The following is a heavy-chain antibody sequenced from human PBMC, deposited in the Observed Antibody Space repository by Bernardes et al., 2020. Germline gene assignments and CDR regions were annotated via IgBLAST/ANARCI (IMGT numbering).Heavy chain of an antibody. CDR2: SSSRGTTV. CDR3: ARDRKELVRGAYYYYMDV. CDR1: GFTFSSYE. Sequence: GSLRLSCAASGFTFSSYEMNWFRQAPGKGLDWISYSSSRGTTVYYADSVKGRFTISRDNAKNSLYLQMNSLRAEDTAVYYCARDRKELVRGAYYYYMDVWGKGTTVTVSS. D-gene: IGHD6-6*01. V-gene: IGHV3-48*03. J-gene: IGHJ6*03.